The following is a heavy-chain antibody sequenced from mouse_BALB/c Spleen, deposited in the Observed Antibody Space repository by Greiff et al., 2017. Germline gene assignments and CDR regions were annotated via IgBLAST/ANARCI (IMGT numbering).Heavy chain of an antibody. CDR1: GFNIKDYY. CDR3: ARYYGSSYGIAY. D-gene: IGHD1-1*01. V-gene: IGHV14-1*02. CDR2: IDPENGNT. J-gene: IGHJ3*01. Sequence: VQLQQSGAELVRPGALVKLSCTASGFNIKDYYMHWVKQRPEQGLEWIVWIDPENGNTIYDPKFQGKASITADTSSNTAYLQLSSLTSEDTAVYYCARYYGSSYGIAYWGQGTLVTVSA.